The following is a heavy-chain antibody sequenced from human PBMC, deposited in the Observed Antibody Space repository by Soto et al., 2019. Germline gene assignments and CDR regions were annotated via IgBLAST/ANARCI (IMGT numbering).Heavy chain of an antibody. D-gene: IGHD6-13*01. CDR2: VKSKTDGGTT. CDR1: GFSFSYAW. Sequence: EVQLVESGGGLVKPGGSLRLSCAASGFSFSYAWMSWVRQAPGKGLEWVGRVKSKTDGGTTDYAAPVKGRFTISRDDSKNTLYLQMNSLKTEDTAVYYCTTGSSGPADLRPYYFDYWGQGTLVTVSS. V-gene: IGHV3-15*01. J-gene: IGHJ4*02. CDR3: TTGSSGPADLRPYYFDY.